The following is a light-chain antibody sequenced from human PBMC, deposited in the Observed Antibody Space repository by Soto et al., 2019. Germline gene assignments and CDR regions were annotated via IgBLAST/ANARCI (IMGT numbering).Light chain of an antibody. CDR2: LGS. CDR1: ESLLHTNGYHY. J-gene: IGKJ1*01. Sequence: DIVMTQSPLSLPVTPGEPASIPVRCSESLLHTNGYHYLAWYLQRPGQSPQLLIYLGSNRASGVPDRFSGSGSGTDFTLKISRVEADDIGVYYCMQALQSWTFGQGTKVDIK. CDR3: MQALQSWT. V-gene: IGKV2-28*01.